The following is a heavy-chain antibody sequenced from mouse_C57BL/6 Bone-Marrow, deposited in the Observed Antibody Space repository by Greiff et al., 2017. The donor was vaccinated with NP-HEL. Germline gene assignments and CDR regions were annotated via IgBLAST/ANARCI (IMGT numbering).Heavy chain of an antibody. D-gene: IGHD2-4*01. CDR1: GYSITSGYY. CDR2: ISYDGSN. CDR3: AREGYYDYGRYWYFDV. J-gene: IGHJ1*03. V-gene: IGHV3-6*01. Sequence: EVQLQESGPGLVKPSQSLSLTCSVTGYSITSGYYWNWIRQFPGNKLEWMGYISYDGSNNYNPSLQNRISITRDPSKNQFFLKLNSVTTEDTATYYCAREGYYDYGRYWYFDVWGTGTTVTVSS.